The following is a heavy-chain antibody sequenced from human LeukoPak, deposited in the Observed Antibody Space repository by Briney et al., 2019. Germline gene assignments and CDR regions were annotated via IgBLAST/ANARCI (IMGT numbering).Heavy chain of an antibody. CDR1: GFTFSSYG. CDR3: ARKYCTNGVCYTGFDY. CDR2: IWYDGSNK. D-gene: IGHD2-8*01. Sequence: GGSLRLSCAASGFTFSSYGMHWVRQAPGKGLEWVAVIWYDGSNKYYADSVKGRFTISRDNSKNTLYLQMNSLRAEDTVVYYCARKYCTNGVCYTGFDYWGQGTLVTVSS. V-gene: IGHV3-33*01. J-gene: IGHJ4*02.